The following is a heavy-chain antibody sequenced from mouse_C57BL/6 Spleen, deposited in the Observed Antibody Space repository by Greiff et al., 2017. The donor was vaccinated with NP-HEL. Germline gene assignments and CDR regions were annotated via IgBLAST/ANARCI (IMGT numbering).Heavy chain of an antibody. J-gene: IGHJ4*01. D-gene: IGHD2-1*01. CDR2: ISSGGDYI. Sequence: DVQLVESGEGLVKPGGSLKLSCAASGFTFSSYAMSWVRQTPEKRLEWVAYISSGGDYIYYADTVKGRFNISRDNARNTLYLQMSSLKSEDTAMYYCTRGIYYGYYAMDYWGQGTSVTVSS. CDR1: GFTFSSYA. V-gene: IGHV5-9-1*02. CDR3: TRGIYYGYYAMDY.